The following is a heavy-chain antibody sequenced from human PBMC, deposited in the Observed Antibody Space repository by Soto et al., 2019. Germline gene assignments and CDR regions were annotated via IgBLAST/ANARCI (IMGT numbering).Heavy chain of an antibody. CDR3: VRQAGGASTTGDDS. J-gene: IGHJ4*02. Sequence: QVQLVQSGAEVKKPGASVKVSCKASGYTFVAFDIAWVRQDSGQGLEWVGWVNPDTGDTAYKRECPGTPSMTTDTSINTVYMELSSLTPDDTAMYLCVRQAGGASTTGDDSWGQGTLVTVS. CDR1: GYTFVAFD. CDR2: VNPDTGDT. V-gene: IGHV1-8*01. D-gene: IGHD1-26*01.